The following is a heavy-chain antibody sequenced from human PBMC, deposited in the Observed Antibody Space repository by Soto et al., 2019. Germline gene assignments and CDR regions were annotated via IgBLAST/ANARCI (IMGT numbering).Heavy chain of an antibody. CDR1: GFTFSSYG. J-gene: IGHJ3*02. CDR2: ISYDGSNK. V-gene: IGHV3-30*18. D-gene: IGHD2-15*01. CDR3: AKDGGILRHAFDI. Sequence: QVQLVESGGGVVQPGRSLRLSCAASGFTFSSYGMHWVRQAPGKGLEWVAVISYDGSNKYYADSVKGRFTISRDNSKNTLYLQMNRLRAEDAAVYYCAKDGGILRHAFDIWGQGTMVTVSS.